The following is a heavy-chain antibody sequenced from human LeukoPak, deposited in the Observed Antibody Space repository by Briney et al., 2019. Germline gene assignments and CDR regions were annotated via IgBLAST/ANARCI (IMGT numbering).Heavy chain of an antibody. CDR2: ISAYNGNT. CDR3: ARVVVSGSYYLDY. J-gene: IGHJ4*02. Sequence: GSSVKVSCKASGGTFRSYAISWVRQAPGQGLEWMGWISAYNGNTNYAQKLQGRVTMTTDTSTSTAYMELRSLRSDDTAVYYCARVVVSGSYYLDYWGQGTLVTVSS. D-gene: IGHD1-26*01. CDR1: GGTFRSYA. V-gene: IGHV1-18*01.